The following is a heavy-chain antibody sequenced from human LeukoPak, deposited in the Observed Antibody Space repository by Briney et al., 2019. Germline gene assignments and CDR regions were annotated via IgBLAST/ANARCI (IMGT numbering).Heavy chain of an antibody. Sequence: GASVKVSCKASGGTFSNYAISWVRQAPGQGLEWMGGIIPLFGSADYAQKFQGRVTFTADESTSTAYMELSSLRPEDTAVYYCARDLVGSAISYSSGAWDCWGQGTLVTVSS. D-gene: IGHD3-10*01. V-gene: IGHV1-69*13. CDR3: ARDLVGSAISYSSGAWDC. J-gene: IGHJ4*02. CDR1: GGTFSNYA. CDR2: IIPLFGSA.